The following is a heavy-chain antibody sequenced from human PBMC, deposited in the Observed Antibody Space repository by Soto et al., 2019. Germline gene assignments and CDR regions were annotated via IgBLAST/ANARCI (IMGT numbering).Heavy chain of an antibody. D-gene: IGHD6-19*01. CDR1: GYTVSGHW. CDR3: ARHGAAIWLGY. J-gene: IGHJ4*02. Sequence: GESLKISCKTSGYTVSGHWISWVRQVPGKGLQWMGNIDPSDSYINYNPAFRGHVTFSVDKSNSTAYLHWRSLGPSDTAIYYCARHGAAIWLGYWGQGTLVTVSS. CDR2: IDPSDSYI. V-gene: IGHV5-10-1*01.